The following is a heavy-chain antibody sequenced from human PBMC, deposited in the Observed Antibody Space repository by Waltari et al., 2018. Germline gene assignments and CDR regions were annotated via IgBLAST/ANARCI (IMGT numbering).Heavy chain of an antibody. V-gene: IGHV1-18*01. Sequence: QVQLVQSGAEVKKPGASVKVSCKASGYTFTSYGISWVRQAPGQGLEWMGWVSAYKGNTNYAQKLQGRVTMTTDTSTSTAYMELRSLRSDDTAVYYCARDAPSLRYFDWPNFDYWGQGTLVTVSS. D-gene: IGHD3-9*01. CDR2: VSAYKGNT. J-gene: IGHJ4*02. CDR3: ARDAPSLRYFDWPNFDY. CDR1: GYTFTSYG.